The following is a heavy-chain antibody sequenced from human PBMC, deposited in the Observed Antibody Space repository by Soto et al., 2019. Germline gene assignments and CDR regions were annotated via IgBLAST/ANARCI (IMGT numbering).Heavy chain of an antibody. Sequence: ASVKVSCKASGYTFTSYGISWVRQAPGQGLEWMGWISAYNGNTNYAQKLQGRVTMTTDTSTSTAYMELRSLRSDDTAVYYCANYEDCGGDCYSAFNYRGQGTLVTVSS. CDR2: ISAYNGNT. D-gene: IGHD2-21*01. CDR3: ANYEDCGGDCYSAFNY. J-gene: IGHJ4*02. CDR1: GYTFTSYG. V-gene: IGHV1-18*01.